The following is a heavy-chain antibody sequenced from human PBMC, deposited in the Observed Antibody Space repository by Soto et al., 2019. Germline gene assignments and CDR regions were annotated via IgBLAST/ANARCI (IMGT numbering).Heavy chain of an antibody. D-gene: IGHD3-22*01. CDR2: IIPIFGTA. V-gene: IGHV1-69*12. CDR1: GGTFSSYA. CDR3: ASINYDSSGYYYGVVGYYYGMDV. Sequence: QVQLVQSGAEVKKPGSSVKVSCKASGGTFSSYAISWVRQAPGQGLEWMGGIIPIFGTANYAQKFQGRVTITADESTSTAYMELSSLRSEDTAVYYCASINYDSSGYYYGVVGYYYGMDVWGQGTTVTVSS. J-gene: IGHJ6*02.